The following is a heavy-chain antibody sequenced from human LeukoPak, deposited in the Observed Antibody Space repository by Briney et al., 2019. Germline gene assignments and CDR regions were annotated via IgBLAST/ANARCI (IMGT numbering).Heavy chain of an antibody. V-gene: IGHV4-39*07. CDR2: INHSGST. J-gene: IGHJ6*02. CDR3: ARTTTTVVTYFYYYYYGMDV. Sequence: SETLSLTCTVSGDSISSTSSYWGWIRQPPGKGLEWIGEINHSGSTNYNPSLKSRVTISVDTSKNQFSLKLSSVTAADTAVYYCARTTTTVVTYFYYYYYGMDVWGQGTTVTVSS. CDR1: GDSISSTSSY. D-gene: IGHD4-23*01.